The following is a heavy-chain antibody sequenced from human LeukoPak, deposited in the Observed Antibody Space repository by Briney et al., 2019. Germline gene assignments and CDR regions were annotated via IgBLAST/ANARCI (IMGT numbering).Heavy chain of an antibody. V-gene: IGHV3-23*01. Sequence: GGSLRLSCAASGFTFSSYAMSWVRQAPGKGLEWVSAISGSGGSKYYADSVKGRFTISRDNSKNTLYLQMNSLRAEDTAVYYCAKDPIPRIAAAGTGSAYWGQGTLVTVSS. CDR2: ISGSGGSK. CDR3: AKDPIPRIAAAGTGSAY. J-gene: IGHJ4*02. CDR1: GFTFSSYA. D-gene: IGHD6-13*01.